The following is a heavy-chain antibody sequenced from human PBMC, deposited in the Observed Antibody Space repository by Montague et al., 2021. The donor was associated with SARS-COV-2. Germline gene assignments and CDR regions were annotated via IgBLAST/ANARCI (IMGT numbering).Heavy chain of an antibody. CDR2: IWYDGSNK. D-gene: IGHD3-10*01. V-gene: IGHV3-33*01. J-gene: IGHJ4*02. Sequence: SLRLSCAASGFTFSSYGMHWVRQAPGKGLDCVAVIWYDGSNKYYADSVKGRFTISRDNSKNTLYLQMNSLRAEDTAVYYCARDPSCCSRFGEFGYWGQGTLVTVSS. CDR3: ARDPSCCSRFGEFGY. CDR1: GFTFSSYG.